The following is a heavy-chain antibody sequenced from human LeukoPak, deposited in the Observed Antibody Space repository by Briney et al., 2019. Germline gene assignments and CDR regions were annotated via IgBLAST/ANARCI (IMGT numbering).Heavy chain of an antibody. D-gene: IGHD5-24*01. J-gene: IGHJ4*02. CDR3: ARVEMATFDY. CDR2: IYYSGST. Sequence: SXXLSLTXTVSGGSISSYYWSWIRQPPGKGLEWIGYIYYSGSTNYNPSLKSRVTISVDTSKNQFSLKLSSVTAADTAVYYCARVEMATFDYWGQGTLVTVSS. V-gene: IGHV4-59*01. CDR1: GGSISSYY.